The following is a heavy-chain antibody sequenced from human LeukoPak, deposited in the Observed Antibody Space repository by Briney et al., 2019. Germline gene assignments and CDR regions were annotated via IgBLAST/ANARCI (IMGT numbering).Heavy chain of an antibody. Sequence: PGRSLRLSCAASGFTFSSYGIHWVRQAPGKGLEWVAVISYDGSNKYYADSVKGRFTISRDNSKNTLYLQMNSLRAEDTAVYYCANGRAVVVTAILWDAFDIWGQGTMVTVSS. V-gene: IGHV3-30*18. CDR3: ANGRAVVVTAILWDAFDI. D-gene: IGHD2-21*02. CDR1: GFTFSSYG. CDR2: ISYDGSNK. J-gene: IGHJ3*02.